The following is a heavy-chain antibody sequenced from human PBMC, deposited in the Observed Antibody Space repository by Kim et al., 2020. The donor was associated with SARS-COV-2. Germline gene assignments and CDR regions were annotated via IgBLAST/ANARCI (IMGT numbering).Heavy chain of an antibody. V-gene: IGHV3-7*03. CDR1: GFTFSNYW. J-gene: IGHJ5*02. Sequence: GGSLRLSCEASGFTFSNYWMSWVRQAPGKGLEWVANIKQDGSASYYVDSVKGRFTISRDNAKNLLFLEMNSLRAEDTAVYYCVRDSYCGASSCYLYNYFDPWGQRTQVTVSS. CDR3: VRDSYCGASSCYLYNYFDP. D-gene: IGHD2-15*01. CDR2: IKQDGSAS.